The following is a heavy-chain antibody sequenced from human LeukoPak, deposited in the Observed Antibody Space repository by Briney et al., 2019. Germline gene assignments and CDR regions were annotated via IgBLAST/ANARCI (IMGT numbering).Heavy chain of an antibody. CDR3: ARARRFAAAGTTAFDI. V-gene: IGHV4-30-4*08. CDR1: GGSVSSGDYY. Sequence: SETLSLTCNVSGGSVSSGDYYWSWIRQPPGKGLEWIGYIYYSGNTYYNPSLKSRLTISVDTSKNQFSLKLTSVTAADTAVYYCARARRFAAAGTTAFDIWGQGTMVTVSS. D-gene: IGHD6-13*01. CDR2: IYYSGNT. J-gene: IGHJ3*02.